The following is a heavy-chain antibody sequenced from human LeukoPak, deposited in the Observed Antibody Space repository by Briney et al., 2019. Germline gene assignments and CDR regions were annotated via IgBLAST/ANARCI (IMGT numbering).Heavy chain of an antibody. CDR1: GYTFTGYY. CDR3: ARSLDYDSSPGDY. D-gene: IGHD3-22*01. J-gene: IGHJ4*02. Sequence: ASVKVSCKASGYTFTGYYMHWVRQAPGQGLEWMGWISAYNGNTNYAQKLQGRVTMTTDTSTSTAYMELRSLRSDDTAVYYCARSLDYDSSPGDYWGQGTLVTASS. CDR2: ISAYNGNT. V-gene: IGHV1-18*04.